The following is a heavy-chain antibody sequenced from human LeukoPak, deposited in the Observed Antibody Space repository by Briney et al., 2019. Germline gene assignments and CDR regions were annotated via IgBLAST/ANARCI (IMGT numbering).Heavy chain of an antibody. Sequence: GGSLRLSCAASGFTFSSYAMSWVRQAPGKGLEWVSAISGSGGSTYYADSVKGRFTISRDNSKNTLYLQMNSLRAEDTAVYYCAKVRVGTDSSGYYYPLDYWGQGTLVTVSS. D-gene: IGHD3-22*01. V-gene: IGHV3-23*01. CDR3: AKVRVGTDSSGYYYPLDY. CDR2: ISGSGGST. J-gene: IGHJ4*02. CDR1: GFTFSSYA.